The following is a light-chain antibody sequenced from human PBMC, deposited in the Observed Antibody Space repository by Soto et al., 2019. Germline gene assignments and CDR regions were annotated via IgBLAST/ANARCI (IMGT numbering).Light chain of an antibody. CDR1: QSILSSSNNKNF. J-gene: IGKJ5*01. V-gene: IGKV4-1*01. CDR2: SAS. Sequence: DIVMTQSPDSLAVSLGERATINCKSSQSILSSSNNKNFLAWYQQKIGQPPKLLIYSASTRKSVVPDRFSGSGSGTDFTLTISSLQAEDVAVYYCQQSYNSPITFGQGTRLEIK. CDR3: QQSYNSPIT.